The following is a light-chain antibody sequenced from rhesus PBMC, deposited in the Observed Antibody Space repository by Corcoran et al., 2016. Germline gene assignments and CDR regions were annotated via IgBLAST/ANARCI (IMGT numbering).Light chain of an antibody. J-gene: IGKJ1*01. V-gene: IGKV1-46*01. CDR2: STS. Sequence: DIQMTQSPSSLSVSVGDSVTITCRASQSFSSSLAWYQQKPGKAPKLLIYSTSSLETGVPSRFSGSYSGTDVKLTISSLQPEDIGSYYCQQYYSEPWTFGQGTKVEIK. CDR3: QQYYSEPWT. CDR1: QSFSSS.